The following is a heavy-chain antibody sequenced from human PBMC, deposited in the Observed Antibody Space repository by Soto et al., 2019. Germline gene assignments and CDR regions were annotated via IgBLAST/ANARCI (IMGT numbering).Heavy chain of an antibody. CDR3: ARDYGHDCSGGNCYFYF. J-gene: IGHJ4*02. D-gene: IGHD2-15*01. V-gene: IGHV1-69*01. CDR1: GGTFSRYA. CDR2: IIPLFGTA. Sequence: QVQLVQSGAEVKKPGSSVKVSCKASGGTFSRYAINWVRQAPGHGLEWMGGIIPLFGTAKYAQKFQGRVTITADESTSTAHMVLRSLRSEDTAVYYCARDYGHDCSGGNCYFYFWGQGTLVTVSS.